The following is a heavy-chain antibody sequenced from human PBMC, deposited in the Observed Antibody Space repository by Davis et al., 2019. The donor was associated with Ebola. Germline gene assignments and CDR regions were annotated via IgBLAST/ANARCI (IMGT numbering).Heavy chain of an antibody. D-gene: IGHD5/OR15-5a*01. V-gene: IGHV3-74*01. Sequence: GESLKISCAASGFTFSSYWMHWVRQAPGKGLVWVSRIKTDGSYTNYADSVKGRFAIFRDNAKNTRYLQMNRLRAEDTAVYYCARQHDPSTPAPGFWGQGTLVAVSS. CDR1: GFTFSSYW. CDR3: ARQHDPSTPAPGF. J-gene: IGHJ4*02. CDR2: IKTDGSYT.